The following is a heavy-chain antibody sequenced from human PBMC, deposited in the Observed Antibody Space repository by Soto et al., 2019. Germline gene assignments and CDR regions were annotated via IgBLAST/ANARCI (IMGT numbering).Heavy chain of an antibody. V-gene: IGHV1-69*01. J-gene: IGHJ6*02. D-gene: IGHD3-3*01. CDR1: GGTFSSYA. CDR3: AREQFLEWLLHSHYYYYGMDV. Sequence: QVQLVQSGAEVKKPGSSVKVSCKASGGTFSSYAISWVRQAPGQGLEWMGGIIPIFGTANYAQKFQGRVTITADESTSTAYVELSSLRSEDTAVYYCAREQFLEWLLHSHYYYYGMDVWGQGTTVTVSS. CDR2: IIPIFGTA.